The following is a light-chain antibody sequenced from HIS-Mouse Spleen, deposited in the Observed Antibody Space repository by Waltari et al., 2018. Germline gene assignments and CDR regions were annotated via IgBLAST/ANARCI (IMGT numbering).Light chain of an antibody. CDR3: QQYDNIPPVT. CDR1: QDISNY. CDR2: DAS. V-gene: IGKV1-33*01. Sequence: DIQMTQSPSSLSASVGDRVTITCQASQDISNYLNWYQQKPGKAPKLLIYDASNLETGVSSRFSGSGSGTDFTFTISSLQPEDIATYYCQQYDNIPPVTFGQGTRLEIK. J-gene: IGKJ5*01.